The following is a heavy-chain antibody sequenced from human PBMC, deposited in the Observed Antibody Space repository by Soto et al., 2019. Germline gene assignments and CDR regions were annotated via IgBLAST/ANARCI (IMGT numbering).Heavy chain of an antibody. Sequence: APGQGLEWMGIINPSGGSTSYAQKFQGRVTMTRDTSTSTVYMELSSLRSEDTAVYYCAREGSGPGNWFDPWGQGTLVTVSS. D-gene: IGHD3-10*01. CDR2: INPSGGST. CDR3: AREGSGPGNWFDP. J-gene: IGHJ5*02. V-gene: IGHV1-46*01.